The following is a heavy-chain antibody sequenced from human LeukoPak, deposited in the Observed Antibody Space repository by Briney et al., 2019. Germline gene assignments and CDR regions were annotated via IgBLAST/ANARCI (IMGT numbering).Heavy chain of an antibody. D-gene: IGHD2-2*01. J-gene: IGHJ4*02. CDR2: INPNSGGT. CDR3: ARALLGYCSSTSCHEFDY. Sequence: ASVKVSCKASGYTFTGYYMHWVRQAPGQGLEWMGWINPNSGGTNYAQKFQGRVTTTRDTSISTAYMELSRLRSDDTAVYYCARALLGYCSSTSCHEFDYWGQGTLVTVSS. CDR1: GYTFTGYY. V-gene: IGHV1-2*02.